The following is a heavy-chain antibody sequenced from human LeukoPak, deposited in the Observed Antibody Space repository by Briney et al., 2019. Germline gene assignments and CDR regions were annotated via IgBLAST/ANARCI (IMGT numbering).Heavy chain of an antibody. CDR1: GGSISSSSHY. CDR2: VGPMYYSGST. J-gene: IGHJ4*02. V-gene: IGHV4-39*07. CDR3: ARVGSGWGEIDC. D-gene: IGHD6-19*01. Sequence: SETLSLTCTVSGGSISSSSHYWGWIRQPPGKGLEWIGSVGPMYYSGSTYYNPSLKSRVTISVDTSKSQFSLKLGSVTAADTAVYYCARVGSGWGEIDCWGQGTLVTVSS.